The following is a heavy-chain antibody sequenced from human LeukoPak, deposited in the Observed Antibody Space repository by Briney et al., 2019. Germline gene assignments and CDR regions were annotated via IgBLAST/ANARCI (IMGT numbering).Heavy chain of an antibody. CDR1: GFTFSSYS. CDR3: ARKVIYSYGSFDY. CDR2: ISSSSSYI. Sequence: GGSLRLSCAASGFTFSSYSMDWVRQAPGKGLEWVSSISSSSSYIYYADSVKGRFTISRDSAKNSLYLQMNSLRAEDTAVYYCARKVIYSYGSFDYWGQGTLVTVSS. D-gene: IGHD5-18*01. J-gene: IGHJ4*02. V-gene: IGHV3-21*01.